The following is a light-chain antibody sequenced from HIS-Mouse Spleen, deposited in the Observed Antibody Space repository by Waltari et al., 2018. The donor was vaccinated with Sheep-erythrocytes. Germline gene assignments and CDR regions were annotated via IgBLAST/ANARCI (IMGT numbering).Light chain of an antibody. CDR1: SPHIGSNT. CDR3: AAWDDSLNGVV. CDR2: SNN. V-gene: IGLV1-44*01. J-gene: IGLJ2*01. Sequence: QSVLTQPPPASGTPGHRVTISCSGSSPHIGSNTVNWYQQLPGTAPKLLIYSNNQRPSGVPDRFSGSKSGTSASLAISGLQSEDEADYYCAAWDDSLNGVVFGGGTKLTVL.